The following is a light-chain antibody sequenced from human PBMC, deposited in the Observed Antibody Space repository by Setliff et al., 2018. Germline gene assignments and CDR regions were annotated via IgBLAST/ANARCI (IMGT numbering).Light chain of an antibody. CDR2: SNN. Sequence: SGTPGQRITISCSGGTSNIGSNPVSWYQQLPGTAPKLLIYSNNQRPSGVPDRFSGSKSGTSASLAVSGLQSEDEADFYCEAWDDSLNGYVFGSGTKVTVL. CDR3: EAWDDSLNGYV. V-gene: IGLV1-44*01. J-gene: IGLJ1*01. CDR1: TSNIGSNP.